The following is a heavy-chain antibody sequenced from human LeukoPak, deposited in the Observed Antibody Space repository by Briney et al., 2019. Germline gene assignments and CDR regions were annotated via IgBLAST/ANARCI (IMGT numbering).Heavy chain of an antibody. CDR1: GASISSGSNY. V-gene: IGHV4-39*07. CDR3: ARDTDPFAATIGY. J-gene: IGHJ4*02. D-gene: IGHD2-15*01. CDR2: IYSSGST. Sequence: SETLSLTCSVSGASISSGSNYWGWIRQPPGKTLEWIGSIYSSGSTYYNPSLKSRVIIIIDTPKDHFSLTLSSVTAADTAVYYCARDTDPFAATIGYWGQGTLVTVSS.